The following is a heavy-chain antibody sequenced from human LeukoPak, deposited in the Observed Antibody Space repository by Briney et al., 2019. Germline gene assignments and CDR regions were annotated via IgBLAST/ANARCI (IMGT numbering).Heavy chain of an antibody. Sequence: ASVKVSCKSSGYPFTSYGISWVRQAPGQGLEWMGWISVYNGNTNYAQKLQGRVTMTTDTSTSTAYVELRSLRSDDTAVYYCARGTLPYYYDSSGYYEFDYWGQGTLVTVSS. D-gene: IGHD3-22*01. V-gene: IGHV1-18*01. CDR2: ISVYNGNT. J-gene: IGHJ4*02. CDR3: ARGTLPYYYDSSGYYEFDY. CDR1: GYPFTSYG.